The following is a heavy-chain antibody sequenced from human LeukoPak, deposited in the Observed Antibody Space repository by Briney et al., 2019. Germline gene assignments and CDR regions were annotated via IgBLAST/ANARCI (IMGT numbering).Heavy chain of an antibody. Sequence: ASVKVSCKASGYSFISHGISWVRQAPGQGLEWMGWISAYYGNTNYAQKLQGRVTLTTDTSTSTAYMELRSLTSDDTAVYFCARADDISPRYYYGMDVWGPGTTVSVSS. V-gene: IGHV1-18*04. D-gene: IGHD3-9*01. CDR1: GYSFISHG. CDR3: ARADDISPRYYYGMDV. J-gene: IGHJ6*02. CDR2: ISAYYGNT.